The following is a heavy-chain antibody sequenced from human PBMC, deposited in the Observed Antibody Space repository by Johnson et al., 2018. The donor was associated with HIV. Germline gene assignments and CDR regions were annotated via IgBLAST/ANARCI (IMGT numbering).Heavy chain of an antibody. CDR1: GFTFSSYG. CDR3: ARGSSGSFDL. V-gene: IGHV3-33*01. D-gene: IGHD6-6*01. Sequence: QVQLVESGGGVVQPGRSLRLSCAASGFTFSSYGMHWVRQAPGKGLEWVAVIWYDGSNKNYSDSVKGRFTISRDNSKNTLYLQMSSLRAEDTALYYCARGSSGSFDLWGRGTMVTVSS. J-gene: IGHJ3*01. CDR2: IWYDGSNK.